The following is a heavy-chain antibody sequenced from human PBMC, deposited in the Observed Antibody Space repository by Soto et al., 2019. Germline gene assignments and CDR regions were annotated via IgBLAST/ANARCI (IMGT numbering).Heavy chain of an antibody. CDR3: AKDHNYDFWSGYSYYGMDV. V-gene: IGHV3-30*18. Sequence: PVGSLRLSCAASGFTFSSYGMHWVRQAPGKGLEWVAVISYDGSNKYYADSVKGRFTISRDNSKNTLYLQMNSLRAEDTAVYYCAKDHNYDFWSGYSYYGMDVWGQGTTVTVSS. CDR1: GFTFSSYG. D-gene: IGHD3-3*01. CDR2: ISYDGSNK. J-gene: IGHJ6*02.